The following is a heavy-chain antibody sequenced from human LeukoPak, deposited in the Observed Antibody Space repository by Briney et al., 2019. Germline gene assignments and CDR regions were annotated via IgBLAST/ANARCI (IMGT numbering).Heavy chain of an antibody. CDR1: GFTVSSNY. V-gene: IGHV3-53*01. D-gene: IGHD3-10*01. J-gene: IGHJ6*02. CDR3: ARVAITMVRAAYYYYGMDV. CDR2: IYSGGST. Sequence: PGGSLRLSCAASGFTVSSNYMSWVRQAPGKGLEWVSVIYSGGSTYYADSVKGRFTISRDNSKNTLYLQMNSLRAEDAAVYYCARVAITMVRAAYYYYGMDVWGQGTTVTVSS.